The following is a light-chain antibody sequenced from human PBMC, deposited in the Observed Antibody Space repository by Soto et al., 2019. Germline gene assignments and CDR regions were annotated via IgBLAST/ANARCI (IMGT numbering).Light chain of an antibody. CDR2: GTS. V-gene: IGKV3D-15*01. CDR1: QSVSSN. J-gene: IGKJ5*01. Sequence: EVVMTQSPDTLSVSPWETATLSCRASQSVSSNLAWYQQKLGQAPRLLIYGTSSRATGIPARFSGSGSGTEFTLTISSLQSEDFAVYYCQQYNNWPPITFGQGTRLEIK. CDR3: QQYNNWPPIT.